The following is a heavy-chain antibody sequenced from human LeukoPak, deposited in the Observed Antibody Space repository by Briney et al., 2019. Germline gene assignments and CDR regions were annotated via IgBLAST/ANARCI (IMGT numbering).Heavy chain of an antibody. D-gene: IGHD6-13*01. CDR2: ISGSGGST. J-gene: IGHJ4*02. Sequence: PGGSLRLSCAASGFSFSNYAMSWVRQAPGKGLEWVSAISGSGGSTYYADSAKGRFTISRDNSNNTLYLQMNSLRAEDTAVYYCAKGAGIAAAGIVFWGQGTLVTVSS. V-gene: IGHV3-23*01. CDR3: AKGAGIAAAGIVF. CDR1: GFSFSNYA.